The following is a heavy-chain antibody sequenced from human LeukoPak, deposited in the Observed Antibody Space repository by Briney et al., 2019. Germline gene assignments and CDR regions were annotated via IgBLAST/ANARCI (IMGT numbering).Heavy chain of an antibody. CDR3: ARDLMDGWFGELFPPGGFDP. CDR2: IYHSGST. D-gene: IGHD3-10*01. V-gene: IGHV4-38-2*02. Sequence: SETLSLTCTVSGYSISSNYYWGWIRQPPGKGLEWIGSIYHSGSTYYNPSLKSRVTISVGTSKNQFSLKLGSVTAADTAVYYCARDLMDGWFGELFPPGGFDPWGQGTLVTVSS. CDR1: GYSISSNYY. J-gene: IGHJ5*02.